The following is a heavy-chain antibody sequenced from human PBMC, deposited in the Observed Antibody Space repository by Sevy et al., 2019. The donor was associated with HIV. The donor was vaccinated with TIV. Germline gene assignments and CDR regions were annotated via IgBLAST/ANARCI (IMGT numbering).Heavy chain of an antibody. Sequence: GGSLRLSCAGSGFTFSTYPMHWVRQSPGKGLEWVTVISYDGSSKYYAYSVKGRFTISRDNSKNTVFLQMDSLRVDDTAVYYCARDSGYTINYSPGGTWGQGALGTVSS. D-gene: IGHD5-12*01. J-gene: IGHJ5*02. CDR1: GFTFSTYP. CDR3: ARDSGYTINYSPGGT. CDR2: ISYDGSSK. V-gene: IGHV3-30-3*01.